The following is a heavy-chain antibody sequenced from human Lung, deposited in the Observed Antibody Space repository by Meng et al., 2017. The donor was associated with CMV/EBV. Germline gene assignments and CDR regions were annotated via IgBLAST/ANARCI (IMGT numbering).Heavy chain of an antibody. D-gene: IGHD2-2*02. J-gene: IGHJ6*02. CDR3: AKDQTYYGCSSTSCYTRAHYYYYYGMDV. V-gene: IGHV3-30*02. CDR2: IRYDGSNK. Sequence: GGSLRLSCAASGFTFSSYGMHWVRQAPGKGLEWVAFIRYDGSNKYYADSVKGRFTISRDNSKNTLYLQMNSLRAEDTAVYYCAKDQTYYGCSSTSCYTRAHYYYYYGMDVWGQGTTVTVSS. CDR1: GFTFSSYG.